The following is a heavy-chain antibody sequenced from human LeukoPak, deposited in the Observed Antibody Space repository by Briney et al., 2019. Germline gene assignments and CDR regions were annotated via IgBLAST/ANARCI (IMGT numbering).Heavy chain of an antibody. D-gene: IGHD3-9*01. CDR3: ARHGSRLRYFDWLTYFDY. CDR1: GFTFSSHN. J-gene: IGHJ4*02. CDR2: ITTGSSTI. V-gene: IGHV3-48*01. Sequence: GGSLRLSCAASGFTFSSHNMNWVRQAPGRGLEWISYITTGSSTIKYADSVKGRFTISRDNTKSSLYLQMNSLRAEDTAVYYCARHGSRLRYFDWLTYFDYWGQGTLVTVSS.